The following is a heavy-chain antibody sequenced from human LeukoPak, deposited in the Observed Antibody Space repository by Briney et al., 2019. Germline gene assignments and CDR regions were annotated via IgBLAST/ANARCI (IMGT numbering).Heavy chain of an antibody. V-gene: IGHV3-21*01. J-gene: IGHJ5*02. Sequence: GGSLRLSCAASGFTFSSYSMNWVRQAPGKGLEWVSSISSSSIYIYYADSVKGRFTISRDNAKNSLYLQMNSLRAEGTAVYYCARGVTIFGVVTAFDPWGQGTLVTVSS. CDR1: GFTFSSYS. D-gene: IGHD3-3*01. CDR2: ISSSSIYI. CDR3: ARGVTIFGVVTAFDP.